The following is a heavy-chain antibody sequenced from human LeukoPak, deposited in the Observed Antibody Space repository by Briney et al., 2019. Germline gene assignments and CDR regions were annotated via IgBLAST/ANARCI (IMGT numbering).Heavy chain of an antibody. D-gene: IGHD5-18*01. Sequence: GGSLRLSCAASGFIFDNYAMTWVRQAPGKGLEWVSLISGSDGSTYYADSVRGRFTISRDNSKNTLYLQMNSLRLEDTAVYYCAKGGGYLYGEVNSWGQGTLVTVSS. J-gene: IGHJ4*02. CDR3: AKGGGYLYGEVNS. CDR2: ISGSDGST. V-gene: IGHV3-23*01. CDR1: GFIFDNYA.